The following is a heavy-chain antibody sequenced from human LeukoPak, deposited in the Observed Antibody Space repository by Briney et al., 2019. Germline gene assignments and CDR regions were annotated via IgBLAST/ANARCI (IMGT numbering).Heavy chain of an antibody. J-gene: IGHJ4*02. CDR1: GFTFSVSA. CDR3: AKDTGIQLWSTEYYFDY. Sequence: GGSLRLSCAASGFTFSVSAMYWVRQASGKGLEWVGRIRNKANNYATAYAASLKGRFTISRDNSKNTLYLQMNSLRAEDTAVYYCAKDTGIQLWSTEYYFDYWGQGTLVTVSS. V-gene: IGHV3-73*01. D-gene: IGHD5-18*01. CDR2: IRNKANNYAT.